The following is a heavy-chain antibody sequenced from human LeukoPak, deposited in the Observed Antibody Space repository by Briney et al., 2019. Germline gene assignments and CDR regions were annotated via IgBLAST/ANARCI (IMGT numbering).Heavy chain of an antibody. CDR1: GGSISGYY. Sequence: SETLSLTCTVSGGSISGYYWSWIRQPPGKGLECIGYIYYSGSTNYNPSLKSRVTISVDTSKNQFSLKLSSVTAADTAVYYCARATRYSSGWAIDYWGQGTLVTVSS. V-gene: IGHV4-59*01. J-gene: IGHJ4*02. CDR3: ARATRYSSGWAIDY. D-gene: IGHD6-19*01. CDR2: IYYSGST.